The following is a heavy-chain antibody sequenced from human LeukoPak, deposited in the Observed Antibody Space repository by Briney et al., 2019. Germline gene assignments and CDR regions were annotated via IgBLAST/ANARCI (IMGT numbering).Heavy chain of an antibody. V-gene: IGHV3-74*01. CDR3: ARGVGYYYDSSGYSDY. D-gene: IGHD3-22*01. CDR1: GFTFSSYW. Sequence: GGSLRLSCAASGFTFSSYWMHWVRQAPGKGLVWVSRINSDGSSTIYADSVKGRFTISRDNAKNTLYLQMNSLRAEDTAVYYCARGVGYYYDSSGYSDYWGQGTLVTVSS. CDR2: INSDGSST. J-gene: IGHJ4*02.